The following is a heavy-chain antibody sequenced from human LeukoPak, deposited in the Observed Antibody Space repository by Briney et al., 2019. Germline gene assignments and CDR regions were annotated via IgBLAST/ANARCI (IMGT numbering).Heavy chain of an antibody. D-gene: IGHD2-2*01. CDR2: IYHSGST. V-gene: IGHV4-38-2*01. Sequence: SETLSLTCAVSGYSISSGYYWGWIRQPPGKGLEWIGSIYHSGSTYYNPSLKSRVTISVDTSKNQFSLKLSSVTAADTAVYYCARARYCSSTSCYAPYNWFDPWGQRTLVTVSS. CDR1: GYSISSGYY. CDR3: ARARYCSSTSCYAPYNWFDP. J-gene: IGHJ5*02.